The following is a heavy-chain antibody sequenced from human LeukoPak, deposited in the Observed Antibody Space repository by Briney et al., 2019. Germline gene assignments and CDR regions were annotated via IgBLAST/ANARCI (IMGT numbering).Heavy chain of an antibody. Sequence: ASVKVSCKASGYTFTSNGISWVRQAPGQGLEWMGWISAYNGNTNYAQKVQGRVTMTTDTSTSTGYMELRSLRSDDTAVYYCARVAATIYWYYGMDVWGQGTTVIVSS. J-gene: IGHJ6*02. CDR1: GYTFTSNG. D-gene: IGHD6-13*01. CDR3: ARVAATIYWYYGMDV. CDR2: ISAYNGNT. V-gene: IGHV1-18*01.